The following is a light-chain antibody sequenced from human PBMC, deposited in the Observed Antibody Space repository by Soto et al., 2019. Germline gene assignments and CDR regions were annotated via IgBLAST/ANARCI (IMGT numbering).Light chain of an antibody. CDR2: GAS. CDR1: QSVNQK. Sequence: EIVLTQSPATLSVSPGERATLSCRASQSVNQKLGWYQQKPGQAPRLLIYGASNRAAGIPDRFSGSGSGTDFTLTISRLEPADFAVYYCQQRSNWPPIAFGQGTRLEIK. V-gene: IGKV3D-20*02. J-gene: IGKJ5*01. CDR3: QQRSNWPPIA.